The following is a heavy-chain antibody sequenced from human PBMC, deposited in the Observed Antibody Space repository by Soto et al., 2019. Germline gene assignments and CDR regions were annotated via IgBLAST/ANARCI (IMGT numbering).Heavy chain of an antibody. CDR2: INHSGST. CDR1: GGSFSGYY. D-gene: IGHD3-10*01. J-gene: IGHJ6*02. CDR3: ARVSGPLWFGEFYYYYGMEV. V-gene: IGHV4-34*01. Sequence: SETLSLTCAVYGGSFSGYYWSWIRQPPGKGLEWIGEINHSGSTNYNPSLKSRVTISVDTSKNQFSLRLSSVTAADTAVYYCARVSGPLWFGEFYYYYGMEVWGQGTTVTVSS.